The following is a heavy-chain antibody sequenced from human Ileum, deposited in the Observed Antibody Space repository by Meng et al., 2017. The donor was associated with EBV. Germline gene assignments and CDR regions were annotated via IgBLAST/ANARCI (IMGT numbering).Heavy chain of an antibody. D-gene: IGHD3-22*01. CDR3: ARGYYDSSGYGYWYFDL. CDR1: GGSISSGDYY. CDR2: IYYSGST. J-gene: IGHJ2*01. Sequence: QVQLQQAGPGPVKPSPTLPLTCTVSGGSISSGDYYWSWIRQPPGKGLEWIGYIYYSGSTYYNPSLKSRVTISVDTSKNQFSLKLSSVTAADTAVYYCARGYYDSSGYGYWYFDLWGRGTLVTVSS. V-gene: IGHV4-30-4*01.